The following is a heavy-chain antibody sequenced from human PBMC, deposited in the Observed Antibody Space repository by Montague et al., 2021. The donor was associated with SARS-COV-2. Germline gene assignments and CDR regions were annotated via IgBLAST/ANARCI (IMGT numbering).Heavy chain of an antibody. CDR2: TQYRSKWLN. CDR1: GDSVSINTAG. D-gene: IGHD1-26*01. V-gene: IGHV6-1*01. Sequence: SAISGDSVSINTAGWNWIRQSPSRGLEWLGRTQYRSKWLNDNALFVKSRITITPDTSKNQFSLHLNSVTPEDTAVYYCARGRSGIYFRYYDYWGQGNLVTVSS. J-gene: IGHJ4*02. CDR3: ARGRSGIYFRYYDY.